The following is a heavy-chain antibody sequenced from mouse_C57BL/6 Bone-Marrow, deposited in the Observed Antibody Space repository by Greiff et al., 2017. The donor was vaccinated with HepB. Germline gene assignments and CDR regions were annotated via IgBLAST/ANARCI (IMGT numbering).Heavy chain of an antibody. V-gene: IGHV5-15*04. D-gene: IGHD4-1*01. CDR3: ARRGLGPGYFDV. Sequence: EVKLMESGGGLVQPGGSLKLSCAASGFTFSDYGMAWVRQAPRKGPEWVAFISNLAYSIYYADTVTGRFTISRENAKNTLYLEMRSLRSEDTAMYYCARRGLGPGYFDVWGTGTTVTVSS. CDR2: ISNLAYSI. J-gene: IGHJ1*03. CDR1: GFTFSDYG.